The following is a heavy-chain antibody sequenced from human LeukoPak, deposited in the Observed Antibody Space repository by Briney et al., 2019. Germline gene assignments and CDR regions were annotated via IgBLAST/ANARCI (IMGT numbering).Heavy chain of an antibody. D-gene: IGHD5-18*01. J-gene: IGHJ4*02. CDR1: GFTFSSYT. CDR2: ISGSGGST. V-gene: IGHV3-23*01. Sequence: GWSLRLSCAASGFTFSSYTLNWVRQAPGKGLEWVSAISGSGGSTYYADSVKGRFTISRNNSKNTLYLQMNSLRAEDTAVYYCAKEGYRYGYAIDYWGQGTLVTVSS. CDR3: AKEGYRYGYAIDY.